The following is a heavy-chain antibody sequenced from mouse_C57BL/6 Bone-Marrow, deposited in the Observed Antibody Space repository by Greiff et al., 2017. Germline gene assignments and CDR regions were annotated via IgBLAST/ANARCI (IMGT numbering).Heavy chain of an antibody. J-gene: IGHJ4*01. CDR1: GYTFTDYN. CDR2: INPNNGGT. Sequence: EVQLQQSGPELVKPGASVKMSCKASGYTFTDYNMHWVKQSHGKSLEWIGYINPNNGGTSYNQKFKGKATLTVNKYSITAYMELRSLTSEDSAVYYCAREDYYYYDWYYAMDYWGQGTSVTVSS. D-gene: IGHD2-4*01. CDR3: AREDYYYYDWYYAMDY. V-gene: IGHV1-22*01.